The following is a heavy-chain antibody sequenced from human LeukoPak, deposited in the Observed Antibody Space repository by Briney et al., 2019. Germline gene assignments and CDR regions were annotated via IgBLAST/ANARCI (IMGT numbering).Heavy chain of an antibody. CDR3: ARDSPPINSGPPGELRH. V-gene: IGHV3-23*01. Sequence: GGSLRLSCVASGFTFSSYAMSWVRQAPGKGLEWVSAIGGSGGSTYYADSVKGRFTISRDNSKNTLYLQMNSLRAEDTAVYYCARDSPPINSGPPGELRHWGQGTLVTVSS. CDR1: GFTFSSYA. J-gene: IGHJ1*01. CDR2: IGGSGGST. D-gene: IGHD2-21*01.